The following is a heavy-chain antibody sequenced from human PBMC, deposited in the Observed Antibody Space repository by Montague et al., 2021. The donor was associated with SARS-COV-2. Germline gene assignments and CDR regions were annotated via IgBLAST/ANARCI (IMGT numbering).Heavy chain of an antibody. CDR2: IYYSGST. CDR1: GGSISSYY. J-gene: IGHJ3*02. V-gene: IGHV4-59*08. CDR3: ARTYYDILTGSYNRGAFDI. D-gene: IGHD3-9*01. Sequence: SETLSLTCTVSGGSISSYYWSWIRQPPGKGLEWIGYIYYSGSTNYNPSLKSRVTISVDTSKNQFSLKLSSVTAADTAVYYCARTYYDILTGSYNRGAFDIWGQGTMVTVSS.